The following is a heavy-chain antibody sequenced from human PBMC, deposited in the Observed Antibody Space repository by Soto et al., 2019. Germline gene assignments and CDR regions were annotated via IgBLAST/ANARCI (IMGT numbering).Heavy chain of an antibody. J-gene: IGHJ6*02. CDR3: ARALPGIAAAGTYYYGMDV. CDR2: INPNSGGT. Sequence: ASVKVSCKASGYTFTGYYMHWVRQAPGQGLEWMGWINPNSGGTNYAQKFQGWVTMTRDTSISTAYMELSRLRSDDTAVYYCARALPGIAAAGTYYYGMDVWGQGTTVTVSS. D-gene: IGHD6-13*01. CDR1: GYTFTGYY. V-gene: IGHV1-2*04.